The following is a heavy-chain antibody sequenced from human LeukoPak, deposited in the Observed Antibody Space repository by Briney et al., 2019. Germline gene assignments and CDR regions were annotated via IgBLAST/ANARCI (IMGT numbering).Heavy chain of an antibody. CDR2: IYYSGST. J-gene: IGHJ6*02. V-gene: IGHV4-39*01. CDR3: ARHMKQQRPPRYYYYGMDV. D-gene: IGHD1-1*01. Sequence: SETLSLTCTVSGGSISSSSYYWGWIRQPPGKGLEWIGRIYYSGSTYYNPSLKSRVTISVDTSKNQFSLKLSSVTAADTAVYYCARHMKQQRPPRYYYYGMDVWGQGTTVTVSS. CDR1: GGSISSSSYY.